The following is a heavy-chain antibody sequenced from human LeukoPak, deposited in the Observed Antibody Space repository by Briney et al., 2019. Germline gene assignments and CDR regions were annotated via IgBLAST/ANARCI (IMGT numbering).Heavy chain of an antibody. CDR3: ARDPRLVGATGASDI. Sequence: GGSLRLSCAASGFTFSSYWMSWVRQAPGKGLEWVANIKQDGSEKNYVDSVKGRFSISRDNAKNSLYLQMISLRAEDTAVYYCARDPRLVGATGASDIWGRGTMVTVSS. CDR1: GFTFSSYW. J-gene: IGHJ3*02. CDR2: IKQDGSEK. D-gene: IGHD1-26*01. V-gene: IGHV3-7*01.